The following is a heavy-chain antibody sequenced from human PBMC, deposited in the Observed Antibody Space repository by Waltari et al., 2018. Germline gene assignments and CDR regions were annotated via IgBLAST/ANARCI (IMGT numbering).Heavy chain of an antibody. D-gene: IGHD2-21*01. V-gene: IGHV1-69*04. CDR3: EREIDPHIGVENWFDH. CDR2: IVLSGVTA. CDR1: GGTFSSYA. Sequence: QVQLVQSGAEVKKPGSSVKVSCKASGGTFSSYAISWVRQAPGQGLEWMGRIVLSGVTANDAQKYQVRGTITADKSTSTGYMELSSRRLEDTAVDDCEREIDPHIGVENWFDHWGQGTLVTVSS. J-gene: IGHJ5*02.